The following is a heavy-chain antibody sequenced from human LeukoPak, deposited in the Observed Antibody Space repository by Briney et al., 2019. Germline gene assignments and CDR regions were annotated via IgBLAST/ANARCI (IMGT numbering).Heavy chain of an antibody. V-gene: IGHV3-9*01. CDR2: ISWNSGSI. CDR1: GFTFDDYA. CDR3: ARPAVLRYFDWPHDAFDI. D-gene: IGHD3-9*01. J-gene: IGHJ3*02. Sequence: QPGRSLRLSCAASGFTFDDYAMHWVRQAPGKGLEWVSGISWNSGSIGYADSVKGRFTISRDNAKNSLYLQMNSLRAEDTAVYYCARPAVLRYFDWPHDAFDIWGQGTMVTVSS.